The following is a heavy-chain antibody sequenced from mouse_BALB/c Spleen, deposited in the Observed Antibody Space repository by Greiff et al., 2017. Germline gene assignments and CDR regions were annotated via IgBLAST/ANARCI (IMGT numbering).Heavy chain of an antibody. CDR2: IYPSDSYT. J-gene: IGHJ3*01. CDR1: GYTFTSYW. CDR3: TREGLYDGYFAY. D-gene: IGHD2-3*01. Sequence: QVQLQQPGAELVRPGASVKLSCKASGYTFTSYWINWVKQRPGQGLEWIGNIYPSDSYTNYNQKFKDKATLTVDKSSSTAYMQLSSPTSEDSAVYYCTREGLYDGYFAYWGQGTLVTVSA. V-gene: IGHV1-69*02.